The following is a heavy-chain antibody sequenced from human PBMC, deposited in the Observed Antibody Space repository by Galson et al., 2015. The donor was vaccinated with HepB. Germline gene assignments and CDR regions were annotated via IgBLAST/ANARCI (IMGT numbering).Heavy chain of an antibody. CDR3: ARETRDGYSFDD. Sequence: SVKVSCKASGFTFTTYYMHWVRQAPGQGLEWMGIINPSAGNTGYAQEFQGRVSMTRDTSTRTVYMDLSSLGSEDTAVDYFARETRDGYSFDDWGQGTLVTVAS. CDR2: INPSAGNT. D-gene: IGHD5-24*01. V-gene: IGHV1-46*03. CDR1: GFTFTTYY. J-gene: IGHJ4*02.